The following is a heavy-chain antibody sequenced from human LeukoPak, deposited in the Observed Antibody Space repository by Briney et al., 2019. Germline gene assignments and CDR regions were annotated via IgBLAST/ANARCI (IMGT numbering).Heavy chain of an antibody. J-gene: IGHJ3*02. V-gene: IGHV3-64*02. CDR2: IGAAGAHT. D-gene: IGHD1-14*01. CDR3: ARELGGTKTGGFDI. Sequence: GGSLRLSCAASGFRFSYHDMHWVRQAPGKGLEFVSSIGAAGAHTFYADSVKGRFTISRDNFQSTMYLQMDGLRPEDSAVYYCARELGGTKTGGFDIWGQGAVVTVSS. CDR1: GFRFSYHD.